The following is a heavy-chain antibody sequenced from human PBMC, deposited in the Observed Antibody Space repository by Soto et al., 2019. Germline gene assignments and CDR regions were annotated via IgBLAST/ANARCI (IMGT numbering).Heavy chain of an antibody. CDR3: AREVGPSIYRFDY. V-gene: IGHV1-46*01. CDR1: GYTFMSSY. J-gene: IGHJ4*02. D-gene: IGHD3-16*02. Sequence: ASVKVSCNASGYTFMSSYMHWVRQAPGQGLEWMGIINPSGISTSYAQKFQGRVTMTWDTSPSTVYMELSSLSAEDTAVYYCAREVGPSIYRFDYWGQGTLVTVSS. CDR2: INPSGIST.